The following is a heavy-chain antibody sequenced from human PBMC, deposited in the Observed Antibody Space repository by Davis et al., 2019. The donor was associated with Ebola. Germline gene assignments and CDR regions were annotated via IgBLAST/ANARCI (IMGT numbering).Heavy chain of an antibody. CDR3: ARGSRSSWYEWFDP. D-gene: IGHD6-13*01. V-gene: IGHV1-2*04. CDR1: GYTFSGYY. Sequence: ASVKVSCKASGYTFSGYYMHWVRQAPGQGLEWMGWTNPNSGGTKYAQKFQGWVTMTRDTSISTAYMELSRLRSDDTAVYYCARGSRSSWYEWFDPWGQGTLVTVSS. CDR2: TNPNSGGT. J-gene: IGHJ5*02.